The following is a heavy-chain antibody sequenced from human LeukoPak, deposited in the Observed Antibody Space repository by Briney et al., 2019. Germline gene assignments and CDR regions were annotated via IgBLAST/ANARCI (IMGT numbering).Heavy chain of an antibody. CDR3: ARGASRFDY. CDR1: GGSISCFY. V-gene: IGHV4-59*01. D-gene: IGHD2-2*01. J-gene: IGHJ4*02. Sequence: SETLSHTCTVSGGSISCFYGSLIRQPPGKGLEVIGYSYYFGNTNYNPSLKSRVPISGDTSNTQFSLKVSSVTTADTAVYYCARGASRFDYWGQGTLVTVSS. CDR2: SYYFGNT.